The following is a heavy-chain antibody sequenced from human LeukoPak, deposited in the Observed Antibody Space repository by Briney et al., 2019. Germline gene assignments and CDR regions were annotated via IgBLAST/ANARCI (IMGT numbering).Heavy chain of an antibody. J-gene: IGHJ4*02. CDR2: IYPGDSDP. V-gene: IGHV5-51*01. CDR3: ARIRRAAAGTPFDY. Sequence: GESLKISCKGSGYSFTSYWIGWVRQVPGKGLEWMGIIYPGDSDPRYSPPFQGQVTFSADKSPSTAYLQWSSLKASDTAMYYCARIRRAAAGTPFDYWGQGTLVSVSS. CDR1: GYSFTSYW. D-gene: IGHD6-13*01.